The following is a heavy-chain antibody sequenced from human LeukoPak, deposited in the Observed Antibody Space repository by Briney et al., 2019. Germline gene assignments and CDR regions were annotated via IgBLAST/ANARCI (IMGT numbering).Heavy chain of an antibody. CDR2: ISGSGGTT. CDR3: AREQWFDP. V-gene: IGHV3-23*01. Sequence: GGSLRLSCEASGFTFKTYGMSWVRQAPGKGLEWVSGISGSGGTTHYADSVKGRFTISRDTAKNTLYLQMNILRVEDTAVYFCAREQWFDPWGQGTLVIVSS. D-gene: IGHD1/OR15-1a*01. CDR1: GFTFKTYG. J-gene: IGHJ5*02.